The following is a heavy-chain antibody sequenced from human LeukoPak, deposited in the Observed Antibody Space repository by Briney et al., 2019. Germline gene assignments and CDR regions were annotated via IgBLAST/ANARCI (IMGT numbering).Heavy chain of an antibody. CDR3: ARLTNCGGDCYHFHY. Sequence: GESLKISCKGSGYRFYGYWIGWVRQMPGKGLDWMGVIYPGDSETRYNPSFQGPVTLSADTSTSPAYLQWSSLQASDPATFYFARLTNCGGDCYHFHYWGQGTLVTVSS. CDR1: GYRFYGYW. D-gene: IGHD2-21*02. CDR2: IYPGDSET. J-gene: IGHJ4*02. V-gene: IGHV5-51*01.